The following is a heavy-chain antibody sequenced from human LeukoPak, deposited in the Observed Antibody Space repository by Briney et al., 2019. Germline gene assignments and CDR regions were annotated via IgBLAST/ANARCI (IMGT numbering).Heavy chain of an antibody. Sequence: GSLRLSCAASGFTFSSYGMSWVGQAPGKVLEWIGSIYCSGSSYNNPSLKSRVTISVDTSKNQFSLKLSSVTAADTAVYYCARTPTVGRLGGVDYWGQGTLVTVSS. CDR1: GFTFSSYG. J-gene: IGHJ4*02. D-gene: IGHD4-17*01. CDR3: ARTPTVGRLGGVDY. CDR2: IYCSGSS. V-gene: IGHV4-59*05.